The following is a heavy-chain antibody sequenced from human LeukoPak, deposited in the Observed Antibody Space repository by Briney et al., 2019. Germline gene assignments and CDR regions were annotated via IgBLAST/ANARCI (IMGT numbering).Heavy chain of an antibody. CDR2: IYYSGST. CDR1: GGSISSYY. CDR3: ARGVDY. J-gene: IGHJ4*02. V-gene: IGHV4-59*01. Sequence: PSETLSLTCTVSGGSISSYYWSWIRQPPGKGLEWFGYIYYSGSTNYNPSLKSRVTISVDTSKNQFSLKLSSVTAADTAVYYYARGVDYWGQGTLVTVSS.